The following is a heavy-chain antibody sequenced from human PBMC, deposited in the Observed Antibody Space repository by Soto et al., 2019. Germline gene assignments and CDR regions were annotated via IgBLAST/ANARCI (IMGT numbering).Heavy chain of an antibody. J-gene: IGHJ6*02. V-gene: IGHV1-8*01. Sequence: GVSLKVSCKTSVYTFTSHDIHWLRQASGQGLEWMGSINPYSGNTAFAPKFQDRIAMTRDTSITTAYMELNSLSSGDTAVYFCSSLSSMDVWGQGTTVTVSS. CDR1: VYTFTSHD. CDR2: INPYSGNT. D-gene: IGHD6-6*01. CDR3: SSLSSMDV.